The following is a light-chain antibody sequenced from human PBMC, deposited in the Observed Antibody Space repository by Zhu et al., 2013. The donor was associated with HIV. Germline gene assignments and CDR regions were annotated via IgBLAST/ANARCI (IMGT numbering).Light chain of an antibody. V-gene: IGLV3-21*03. CDR1: NIGSRS. CDR2: DDN. J-gene: IGLJ3*02. CDR3: QVWHSTSDHWV. Sequence: SYELTQPPSVSVAPGKTARLTCGGNNIGSRSVHWYQQKPGQAPVLVVYDDNDRPSGIPERFSGSNSGNTATLTISRVEAGDEADYYCQVWHSTSDHWVFGGGTKLTVL.